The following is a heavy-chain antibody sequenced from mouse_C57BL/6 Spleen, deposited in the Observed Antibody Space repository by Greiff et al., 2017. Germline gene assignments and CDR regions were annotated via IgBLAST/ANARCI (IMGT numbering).Heavy chain of an antibody. V-gene: IGHV1-82*01. Sequence: VQLQQSGPELVKPGASVKISCKASGYAFSSSWMNWVKQRPGKGLEWIGRIYPGGGHTNYNGKFKGKATLTADKSSSTAYMQLSSLTSEDSAVYVCARSTIVTPGFAYWGQGTLVTVSA. CDR2: IYPGGGHT. CDR3: ARSTIVTPGFAY. D-gene: IGHD2-2*01. J-gene: IGHJ3*01. CDR1: GYAFSSSW.